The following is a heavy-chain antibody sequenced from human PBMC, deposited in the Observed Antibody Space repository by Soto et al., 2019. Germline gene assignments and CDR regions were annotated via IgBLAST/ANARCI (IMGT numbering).Heavy chain of an antibody. CDR3: ARGHHGGNSGFDY. CDR1: GGSFSGYY. CDR2: LNHSGST. Sequence: QVQLQQWGAGLLKPSETLSLTCAVYGGSFSGYYWSWIRQPPGKGLEWIGELNHSGSTNYNPSLKSRVTISVDTSKNQFSLKLSSVTAADTAVYYCARGHHGGNSGFDYWGQGTLVTVS. D-gene: IGHD2-21*02. V-gene: IGHV4-34*01. J-gene: IGHJ4*02.